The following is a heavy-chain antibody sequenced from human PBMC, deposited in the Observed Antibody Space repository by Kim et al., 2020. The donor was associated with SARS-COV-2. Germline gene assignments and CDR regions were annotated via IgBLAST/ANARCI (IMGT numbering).Heavy chain of an antibody. Sequence: GESLKISCKGSGYSFTSYWIGWVRQMPGKGLEWMGIIYPGDSDTRYSPSFQGQVTISADKSISTAYLQWSSLKASDTAMYYCARLDYDYGDYKDLNWFDPWGQGTLVTVSS. J-gene: IGHJ5*02. V-gene: IGHV5-51*01. D-gene: IGHD4-17*01. CDR3: ARLDYDYGDYKDLNWFDP. CDR1: GYSFTSYW. CDR2: IYPGDSDT.